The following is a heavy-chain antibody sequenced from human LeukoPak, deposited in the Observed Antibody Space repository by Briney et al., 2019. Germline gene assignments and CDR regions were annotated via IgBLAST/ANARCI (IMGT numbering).Heavy chain of an antibody. CDR1: GYTFTGYY. Sequence: ASVNVSCKASGYTFTGYYMHWVRQAPGKGLEWMGGFDPEDGETIYAQKFQGRVTMTEDTSTDTAYMELSSLRSEDTAVYYCATFPLVRDAFDIWGQGTMVTVSS. J-gene: IGHJ3*02. V-gene: IGHV1-24*01. CDR3: ATFPLVRDAFDI. CDR2: FDPEDGET. D-gene: IGHD1-1*01.